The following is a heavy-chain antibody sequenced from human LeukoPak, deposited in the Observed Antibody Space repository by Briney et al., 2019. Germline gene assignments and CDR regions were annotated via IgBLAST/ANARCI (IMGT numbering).Heavy chain of an antibody. CDR3: AKGIAARLGGFFDY. CDR2: ISWNSGSI. Sequence: GGSLRLSCAASGFTFDDYAMHWVRQAPGKGLEWVSGISWNSGSIGYADSVKGRFTISRDNAKNSLYLQMNSLRAEDMALYYCAKGIAARLGGFFDYWGQGTLVTVSS. CDR1: GFTFDDYA. D-gene: IGHD6-6*01. J-gene: IGHJ4*02. V-gene: IGHV3-9*03.